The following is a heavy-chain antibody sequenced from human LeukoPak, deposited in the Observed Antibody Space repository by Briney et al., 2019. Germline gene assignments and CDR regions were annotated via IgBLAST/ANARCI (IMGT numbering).Heavy chain of an antibody. J-gene: IGHJ5*02. CDR1: GFTFSSYG. D-gene: IGHD4-23*01. CDR2: ISGSGGST. V-gene: IGHV3-23*01. CDR3: AKGRGYSINWFDP. Sequence: PGGSLRLSCAASGFTFSSYGMSWVRQAPGKGLEWVSAISGSGGSTYYADSVKGRFTISRDTSKNTLYLQMNSLRAEDTAVYYCAKGRGYSINWFDPWGQGTLVTVSS.